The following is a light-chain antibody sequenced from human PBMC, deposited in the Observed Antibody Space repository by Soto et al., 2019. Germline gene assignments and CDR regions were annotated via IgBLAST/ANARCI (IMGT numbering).Light chain of an antibody. Sequence: QSVLTQPASVSGSPGQSITISCTGTSSDVGAYNYVSWYQQHPGKAPKLMIYEVSNRPSGVSNRFSGSKSGNTASLTISGLQAEDEADYYCSSYASSNARVLGTGTKVTVL. V-gene: IGLV2-14*01. CDR3: SSYASSNARV. CDR1: SSDVGAYNY. J-gene: IGLJ1*01. CDR2: EVS.